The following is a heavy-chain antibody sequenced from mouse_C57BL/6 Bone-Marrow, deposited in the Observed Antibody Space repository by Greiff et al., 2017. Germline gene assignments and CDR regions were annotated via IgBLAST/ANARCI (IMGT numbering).Heavy chain of an antibody. Sequence: VQLQESGPGLVAPSQSLSLTCTVSGFSLTSYAISWVRQPPGKGLEWLGVIWTGGGTNYNSALKSRLHISKDNSKSQVFVKMNSLQTDDTARYCCARKPPDGSSSNWYFDVWGTGTTVTVSS. CDR1: GFSLTSYA. CDR3: ARKPPDGSSSNWYFDV. CDR2: IWTGGGT. V-gene: IGHV2-9-1*01. D-gene: IGHD1-1*01. J-gene: IGHJ1*03.